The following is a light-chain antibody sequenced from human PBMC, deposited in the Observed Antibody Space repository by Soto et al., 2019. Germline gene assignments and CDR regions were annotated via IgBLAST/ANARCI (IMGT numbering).Light chain of an antibody. CDR3: HQCSSYS. V-gene: IGKV1-5*01. CDR2: HAS. J-gene: IGKJ1*01. CDR1: QSISNW. Sequence: DIQLTQSPSALPASVGDRVTITCRASQSISNWLAWYQQQPGTAPKLLLYHASTLASGVPSRCSGSGSVPEFTLTSSRLQRDDFAPYYCHQCSSYSFGHGTKVHIK.